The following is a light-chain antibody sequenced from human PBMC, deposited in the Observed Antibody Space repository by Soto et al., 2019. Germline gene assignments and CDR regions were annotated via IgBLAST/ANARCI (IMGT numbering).Light chain of an antibody. CDR3: SSYTSSITPFV. V-gene: IGLV2-14*03. CDR1: SSDVGGYTY. Sequence: QSVLTQPASVSGSPGQSITISCTGTSSDVGGYTYVSWYQQHPGKAPKLMIYDVSNRPSGVSNRFSGSKSGNTASLTISGLQAEDEADYYCSSYTSSITPFVFGTGTKVTVL. CDR2: DVS. J-gene: IGLJ1*01.